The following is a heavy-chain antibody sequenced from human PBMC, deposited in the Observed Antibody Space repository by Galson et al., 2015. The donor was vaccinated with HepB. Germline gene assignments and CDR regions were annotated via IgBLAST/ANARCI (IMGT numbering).Heavy chain of an antibody. CDR2: MIPLFDIK. CDR3: ARGDIVVPPTTLPPFYGMDV. V-gene: IGHV1-69*13. J-gene: IGHJ6*02. D-gene: IGHD2-15*01. Sequence: SVKVSCKASGGTFSNYAISWVRQAPGQGLEWMGGMIPLFDIKNYAQNFQDRATLCVDESTSTVYMELSSLRSEDTAVYYCARGDIVVPPTTLPPFYGMDVWGQGTTVTVSS. CDR1: GGTFSNYA.